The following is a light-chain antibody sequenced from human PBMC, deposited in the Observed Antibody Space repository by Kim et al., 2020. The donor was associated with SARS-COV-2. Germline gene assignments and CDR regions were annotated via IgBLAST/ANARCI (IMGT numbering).Light chain of an antibody. Sequence: ATINCKSSQSVLYSSNNKNYLAWYQQKPGQPPKLLIYWASTRESGVPDRFSGSGSGTDFTLTISSLQAEDVAVYCCQQYYSTPLYSFGQGTKLEI. J-gene: IGKJ2*03. CDR2: WAS. V-gene: IGKV4-1*01. CDR3: QQYYSTPLYS. CDR1: QSVLYSSNNKNY.